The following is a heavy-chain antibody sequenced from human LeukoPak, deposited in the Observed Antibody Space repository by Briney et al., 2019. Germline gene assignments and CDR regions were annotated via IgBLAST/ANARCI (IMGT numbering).Heavy chain of an antibody. V-gene: IGHV3-30-3*01. CDR2: ISYDGSNK. Sequence: PGGSLRLSCAASGFTFSSYAMHWVRQAPGKGLEWVAVISYDGSNKYYADSVKGRFTISRDNSKNTLYLQMNSLRAEGTAVYYCARDLQCDYWGQGTLVTVSS. J-gene: IGHJ4*02. D-gene: IGHD6-19*01. CDR1: GFTFSSYA. CDR3: ARDLQCDY.